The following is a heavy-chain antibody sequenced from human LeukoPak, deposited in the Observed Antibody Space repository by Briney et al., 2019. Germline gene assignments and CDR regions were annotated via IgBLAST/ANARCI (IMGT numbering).Heavy chain of an antibody. CDR1: GGSISSYY. Sequence: SETLSLTCTASGGSISSYYWSWIRQPPGKGLEWIGYIYYSGSTNYNPSLKSRVTISVDTSKNQFSLKLSSVTAADTAVYYCARDSPRSGSDYWGQGTLVTVSS. D-gene: IGHD6-19*01. V-gene: IGHV4-59*01. J-gene: IGHJ4*02. CDR2: IYYSGST. CDR3: ARDSPRSGSDY.